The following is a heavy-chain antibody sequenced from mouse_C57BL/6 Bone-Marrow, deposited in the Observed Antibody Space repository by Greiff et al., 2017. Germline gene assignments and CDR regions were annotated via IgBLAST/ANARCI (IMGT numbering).Heavy chain of an antibody. Sequence: VKLMESGAELARPGASVKLSCKASGYTFTSYGISWVKQRTGQGLEWIGELYPRSGNTYYNEKFKGKATLTADKSSSTAYMELRSLTSEDSAVYFCAREATTVVAKYAMDYWGQGTSVTVSS. J-gene: IGHJ4*01. V-gene: IGHV1-81*01. CDR2: LYPRSGNT. CDR3: AREATTVVAKYAMDY. CDR1: GYTFTSYG. D-gene: IGHD1-1*01.